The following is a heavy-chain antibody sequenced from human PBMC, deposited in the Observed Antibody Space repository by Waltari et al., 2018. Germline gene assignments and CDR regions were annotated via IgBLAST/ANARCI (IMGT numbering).Heavy chain of an antibody. V-gene: IGHV1-2*02. D-gene: IGHD2-2*01. J-gene: IGHJ3*02. CDR3: ATGVVPAEGAFDI. CDR1: GYTFTGSS. Sequence: QVQLVQSGAEVKKPGASVTVSCKASGYTFTGSSMHWVRQAPGPGLESRGGIKPNSGGNNSAQKVQGRVTRTRDTSISTAYMELGRLRADDTAVYYCATGVVPAEGAFDIWGQGTMVTGSS. CDR2: IKPNSGGN.